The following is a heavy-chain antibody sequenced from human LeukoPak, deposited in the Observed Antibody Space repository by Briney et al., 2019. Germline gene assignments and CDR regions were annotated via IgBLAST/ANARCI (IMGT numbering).Heavy chain of an antibody. D-gene: IGHD2-2*01. Sequence: SETLSLTCSVSGVSISSYYWSWLRQPPGKVLEWIGYIYYSGSTNYNASRKSRVTISVATSKHQFSLQLSSVTAAATAVYYCALGGPSRPFDYWGQGTLVTVSS. CDR2: IYYSGST. CDR1: GVSISSYY. V-gene: IGHV4-59*13. J-gene: IGHJ4*02. CDR3: ALGGPSRPFDY.